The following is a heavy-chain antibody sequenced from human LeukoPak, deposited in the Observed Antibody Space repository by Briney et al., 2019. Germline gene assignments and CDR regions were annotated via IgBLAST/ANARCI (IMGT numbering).Heavy chain of an antibody. J-gene: IGHJ5*02. CDR2: FYYSGIT. CDR3: AKQPYGRDWFDP. V-gene: IGHV4-61*08. Sequence: PSETLSLTCTVSGGSISSGGYYWSWIRQAPGKGLEWIGNFYYSGITNYNPSLKSRVTILVGTAKNQFSLKLSSVTATDTAFYYCAKQPYGRDWFDPWGQGTLVTVSS. CDR1: GGSISSGGYY. D-gene: IGHD1/OR15-1a*01.